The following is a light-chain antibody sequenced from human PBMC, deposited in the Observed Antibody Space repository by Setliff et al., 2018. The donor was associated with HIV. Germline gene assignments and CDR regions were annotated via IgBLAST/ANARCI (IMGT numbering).Light chain of an antibody. Sequence: SVLTQPASVSGSPGQSITISCTGTSSDVGGYNYVSWYQQHPGKAPKLMIYDVSNRPSGVSNRFSGSKSGNTASLIISGLQPEDEADYYCSSYTNTPLYVFGTGTKVTV. V-gene: IGLV2-14*03. CDR1: SSDVGGYNY. CDR2: DVS. J-gene: IGLJ1*01. CDR3: SSYTNTPLYV.